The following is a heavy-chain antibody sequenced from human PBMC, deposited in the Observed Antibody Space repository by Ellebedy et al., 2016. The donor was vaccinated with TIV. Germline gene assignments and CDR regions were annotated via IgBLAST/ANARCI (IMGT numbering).Heavy chain of an antibody. D-gene: IGHD5-12*01. CDR1: GYSLTDLS. CDR2: SDPEDGER. V-gene: IGHV1-24*01. J-gene: IGHJ3*02. CDR3: ARQARSGYGFEAFDI. Sequence: AASVKVSCKVSGYSLTDLSIHWVRQAPGKGLEWMGGSDPEDGERMYAHNFQGRVTMTDDTSTDTAYMELTSLRSEDSAVYFCARQARSGYGFEAFDIWGQGTMVTVSS.